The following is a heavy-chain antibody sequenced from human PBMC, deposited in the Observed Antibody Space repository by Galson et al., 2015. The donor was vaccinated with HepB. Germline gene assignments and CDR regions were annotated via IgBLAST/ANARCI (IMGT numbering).Heavy chain of an antibody. J-gene: IGHJ3*02. CDR1: GYSFINYW. V-gene: IGHV5-51*01. D-gene: IGHD3-9*01. Sequence: QSGAEVKEPGESLKISCKASGYSFINYWIGWVRHMPGKGLEWMGIIYPADSDTRYSPPFQGQVTISADTSIDTAYLQWTTLKATDSAVYYCARLQRYFAWSHHDAFDIWGQGTMVTVSS. CDR2: IYPADSDT. CDR3: ARLQRYFAWSHHDAFDI.